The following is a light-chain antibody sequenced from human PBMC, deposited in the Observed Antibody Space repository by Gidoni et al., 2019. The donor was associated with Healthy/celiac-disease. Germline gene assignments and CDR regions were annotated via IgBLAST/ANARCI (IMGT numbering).Light chain of an antibody. Sequence: EIVLTQSPGTLSLSPGERPTLSCRASQSVSSSYLAWYQQKPGQAPRLLIYGASSRATGIPDRFSGSGSGTDFTLTISRLEPEDFAVYYCQQYGSFTWTFGQGTKVEIK. CDR3: QQYGSFTWT. J-gene: IGKJ1*01. CDR2: GAS. CDR1: QSVSSSY. V-gene: IGKV3-20*01.